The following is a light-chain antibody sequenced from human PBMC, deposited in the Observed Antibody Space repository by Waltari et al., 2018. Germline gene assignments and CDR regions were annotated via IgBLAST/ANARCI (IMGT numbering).Light chain of an antibody. CDR1: QTIGSY. Sequence: DIQMTQSPSSLSASVGDRVTITCRASQTIGSYLIWYQHKPWKAPKVLIYAASSLQSGVPSRFSGSGSGTDYTLTISSLQPEDFATYYCHQTYSSPQTFGQGSKLEIK. CDR2: AAS. J-gene: IGKJ2*01. V-gene: IGKV1-39*01. CDR3: HQTYSSPQT.